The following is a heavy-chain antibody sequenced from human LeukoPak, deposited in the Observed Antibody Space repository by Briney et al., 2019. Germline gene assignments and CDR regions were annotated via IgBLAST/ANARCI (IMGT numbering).Heavy chain of an antibody. Sequence: ASVKVSCKASGYTFTGYYMHWVRQAPGQGLEWMGWINPNSGGTNYAQKFQGRVTMTRDTSISTAYMELSRLRSDDAAVYYCARGDTAMVTGAFDIWGQGTMVTVSS. D-gene: IGHD5-18*01. CDR1: GYTFTGYY. V-gene: IGHV1-2*02. J-gene: IGHJ3*02. CDR3: ARGDTAMVTGAFDI. CDR2: INPNSGGT.